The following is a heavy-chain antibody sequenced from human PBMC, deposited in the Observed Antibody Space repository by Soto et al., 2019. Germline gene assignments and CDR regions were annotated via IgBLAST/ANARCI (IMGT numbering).Heavy chain of an antibody. J-gene: IGHJ6*02. CDR2: ISGSGGST. CDR3: AKDRVPYIVATINYYYYGMDV. CDR1: GFTFSSYA. V-gene: IGHV3-23*01. D-gene: IGHD5-12*01. Sequence: EVQLLESGGGLVQPGGSLRLSCAASGFTFSSYAMSWVRQAPGKGLEWVSAISGSGGSTYYADSVKGRFTISRDNSNNTLYLQMNSLRAEDTAVYYCAKDRVPYIVATINYYYYGMDVWGQGTTVTVPS.